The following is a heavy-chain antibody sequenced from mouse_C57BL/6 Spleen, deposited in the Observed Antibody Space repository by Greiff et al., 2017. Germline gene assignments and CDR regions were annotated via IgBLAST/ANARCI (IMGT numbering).Heavy chain of an antibody. Sequence: QVQLQQPGAELVRPGTSVKLSCKASGYTFTSYWMHWVKQRPGQGLAWSGVIDPSDIYTNYNQKLKGKATFTVDTSSSTAYMQLSSLTSEDSAVYYCSNSNSCAFAYWGQGTLVTVSA. CDR2: IDPSDIYT. CDR3: SNSNSCAFAY. V-gene: IGHV1-59*01. J-gene: IGHJ3*01. CDR1: GYTFTSYW. D-gene: IGHD2-5*01.